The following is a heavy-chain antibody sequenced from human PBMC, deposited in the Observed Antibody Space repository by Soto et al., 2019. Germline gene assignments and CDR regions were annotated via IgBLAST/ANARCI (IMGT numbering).Heavy chain of an antibody. J-gene: IGHJ1*01. CDR1: GYTFIDYF. CDR3: ARGTRCD. Sequence: QVQLEQSGAEVKKPGASVKVSCKASGYTFIDYFIHWVRQAPGQGLEWMATINPSDHNTRYAQKFQGRVILTTDPCTSTVYMDLNYLRSDDTACYFCARGTRCDWGQGSLVTVSS. CDR2: INPSDHNT. V-gene: IGHV1-46*01.